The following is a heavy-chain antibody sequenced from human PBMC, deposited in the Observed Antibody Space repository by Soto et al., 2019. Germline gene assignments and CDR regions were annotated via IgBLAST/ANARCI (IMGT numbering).Heavy chain of an antibody. CDR3: ATWHEREHAYDV. CDR2: LYDVDGA. D-gene: IGHD1-1*01. V-gene: IGHV3-53*01. Sequence: DVQLVESGGGLMQPGESLRLSCAASGLTVSGKKDVAWVRQAPGKGLEWVSALYDVDGAFYSDSVKGRFTTSSDSSKTTVYVQMNSLRPADTDVYYCATWHEREHAYDVWGQGTRVTVSS. CDR1: GLTVSGKKD. J-gene: IGHJ3*01.